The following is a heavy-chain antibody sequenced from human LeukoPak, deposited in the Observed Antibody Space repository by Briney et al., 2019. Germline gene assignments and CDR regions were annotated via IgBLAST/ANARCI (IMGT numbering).Heavy chain of an antibody. CDR1: GYTFTRYY. D-gene: IGHD3-9*01. V-gene: IGHV1-2*02. Sequence: ASVKVSCTASGYTFTRYYMHWVRQAPGQGLEWMGWINPNSGGTNYAQKFQGRVTMTRDTSISTAYMELSRLRSDDTAVYYCARGGPYDILTGSLDYWNQGTLVTVSS. CDR2: INPNSGGT. J-gene: IGHJ4*02. CDR3: ARGGPYDILTGSLDY.